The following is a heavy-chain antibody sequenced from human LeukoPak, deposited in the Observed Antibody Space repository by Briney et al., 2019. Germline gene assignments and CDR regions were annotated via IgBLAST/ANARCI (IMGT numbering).Heavy chain of an antibody. V-gene: IGHV1-24*01. CDR2: FDPEDGET. Sequence: ASVKVSCKVSGYTLTELSMHWVRQAPGKGLEWMGGFDPEDGETIYAQRFQGRVTMTEDTSTDTAYMELSSLRSEDTAVYYCGAAATNDAFDIWGQGTMVTVSS. CDR3: GAAATNDAFDI. D-gene: IGHD6-13*01. J-gene: IGHJ3*02. CDR1: GYTLTELS.